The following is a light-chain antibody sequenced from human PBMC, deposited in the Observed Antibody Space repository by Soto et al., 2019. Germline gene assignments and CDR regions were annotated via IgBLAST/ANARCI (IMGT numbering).Light chain of an antibody. V-gene: IGLV4-69*01. CDR3: QTWGTGIRV. J-gene: IGLJ7*01. Sequence: QSVLTQSPSASPSLGASVKLTCTLSSGHSSYAIAWHQQQPEKGPRYLMKLNSDGSHSKGDGIPDRFSGSSSGAERYLTISGLQSEDEADYYCQTWGTGIRVFGGGTQLTVL. CDR1: SGHSSYA. CDR2: LNSDGSH.